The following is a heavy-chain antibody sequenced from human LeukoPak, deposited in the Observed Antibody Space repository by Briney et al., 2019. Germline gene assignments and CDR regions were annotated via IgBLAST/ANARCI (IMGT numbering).Heavy chain of an antibody. CDR3: AKSDCSSTSCSYYYYYGMDV. D-gene: IGHD2-2*01. V-gene: IGHV3-23*01. CDR2: ISGSGGST. J-gene: IGHJ6*04. CDR1: GFTFSSYA. Sequence: AGGSLRLSCAAPGFTFSSYAMSWVRQAPGEGLEWVSAISGSGGSTYYADSVKGRFTISRDNSKNTLYLQMNSLRAEDTAVYYCAKSDCSSTSCSYYYYYGMDVWGKGTTVTVSS.